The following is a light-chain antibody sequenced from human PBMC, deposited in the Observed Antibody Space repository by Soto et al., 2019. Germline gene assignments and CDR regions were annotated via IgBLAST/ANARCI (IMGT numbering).Light chain of an antibody. CDR1: QGIYNY. J-gene: IGKJ1*01. V-gene: IGKV1-27*01. Sequence: DIQMTQSPSSLSASVGDRVTITCRASQGIYNYLAWYQQKPGKVPRLLIYAASTLQSGVPSRFSGSGSGTEFTLSISSLQPEDVATYYCQKYDSAPWTFAQGTKVEIK. CDR2: AAS. CDR3: QKYDSAPWT.